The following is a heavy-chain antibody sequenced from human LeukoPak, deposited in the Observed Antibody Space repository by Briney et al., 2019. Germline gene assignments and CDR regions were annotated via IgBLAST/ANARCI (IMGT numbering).Heavy chain of an antibody. CDR2: IIPIFGTA. V-gene: IGHV1-69*05. J-gene: IGHJ4*02. Sequence: GASVKVSCKASGGTFSSYAISWVRQAPGQGLEWMGGIIPIFGTANYAQKFQGRVTITTDESTSTAYMELSSLRSEDTAVYYCARGRHFTIYYFDYWGQGTLVTVSS. D-gene: IGHD2-21*01. CDR1: GGTFSSYA. CDR3: ARGRHFTIYYFDY.